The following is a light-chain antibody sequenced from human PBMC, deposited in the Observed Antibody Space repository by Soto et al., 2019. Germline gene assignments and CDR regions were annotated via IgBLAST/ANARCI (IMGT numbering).Light chain of an antibody. CDR1: QSVSSNY. Sequence: EIVLTQSPGTLSLSPGKRATLSCRASQSVSSNYLAWYQQQPGQAPRLLIYGASSRATGIPDRFSGSGSGTDFTLTLSRLEPEDSAVYYCQQYGSSPGTFGGGTKVEIK. J-gene: IGKJ4*01. V-gene: IGKV3-20*01. CDR3: QQYGSSPGT. CDR2: GAS.